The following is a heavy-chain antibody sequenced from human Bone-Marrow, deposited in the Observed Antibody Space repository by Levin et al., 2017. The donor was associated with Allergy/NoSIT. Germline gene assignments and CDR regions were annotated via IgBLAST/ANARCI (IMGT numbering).Heavy chain of an antibody. CDR2: IDWDDDK. V-gene: IGHV2-70*17. J-gene: IGHJ4*02. CDR3: ARIPSYCRSTSCYTGDY. D-gene: IGHD2-2*01. CDR1: GFSLTTSGMC. Sequence: SGPTLVKPTQTLTLTCTFSGFSLTTSGMCVSWIRQPPGKALEWLARIDWDDDKFYSASLKTRLTISKDTSKNQVVLTMTNMDPVDTATYYCARIPSYCRSTSCYTGDYWGQGTLVTVSS.